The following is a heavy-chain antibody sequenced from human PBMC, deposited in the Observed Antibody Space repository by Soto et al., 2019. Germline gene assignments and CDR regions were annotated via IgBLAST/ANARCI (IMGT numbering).Heavy chain of an antibody. D-gene: IGHD2-15*01. Sequence: PSETLSLTCTVSGGSVSSGSYYWSWIRQPPGKGLEWIGYIYYSGSTNYNPSLKSRVTISVDTSKNQFSLKLSSVTAADTAVYYCARVVPATRYFESWGQGILVTVSS. CDR3: ARVVPATRYFES. V-gene: IGHV4-61*01. J-gene: IGHJ4*02. CDR1: GGSVSSGSYY. CDR2: IYYSGST.